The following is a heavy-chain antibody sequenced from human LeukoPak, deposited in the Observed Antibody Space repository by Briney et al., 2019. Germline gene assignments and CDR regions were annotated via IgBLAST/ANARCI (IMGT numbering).Heavy chain of an antibody. V-gene: IGHV3-48*03. D-gene: IGHD3-10*01. CDR2: ISSSGDNI. CDR3: ARDAGFGF. J-gene: IGHJ4*02. Sequence: GGSLRLSCAAPGFIFSSYEMNWVRQSPGKGLGWVSYISSSGDNIYYADSVKGRFTISRDNAKNSLYLQMNSLRAEDTAVYYCARDAGFGFWGQGTRVTVSS. CDR1: GFIFSSYE.